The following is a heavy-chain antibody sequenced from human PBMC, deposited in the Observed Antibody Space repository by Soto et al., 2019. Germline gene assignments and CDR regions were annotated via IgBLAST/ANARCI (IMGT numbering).Heavy chain of an antibody. CDR3: ARVTMVRGVTNWCDP. CDR2: IYHSGST. CDR1: GGYISSSNW. D-gene: IGHD3-10*01. V-gene: IGHV4-4*02. Sequence: PSDTLSLTCAVSGGYISSSNWWSWVRTPPGKGLEWIGEIYHSGSTNDNPSLKRRVTISVDKSKNQFSLKLSSVTAADTAVYYCARVTMVRGVTNWCDPWGQGTLVTV. J-gene: IGHJ5*02.